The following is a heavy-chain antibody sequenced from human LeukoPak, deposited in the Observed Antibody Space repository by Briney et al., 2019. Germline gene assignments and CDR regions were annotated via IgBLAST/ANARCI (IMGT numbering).Heavy chain of an antibody. V-gene: IGHV3-21*04. D-gene: IGHD3-10*01. CDR3: ATTGLLGDIP. J-gene: IGHJ5*02. CDR2: VSSTSSFI. Sequence: GGSLRLSCAASGFTFSSYSINWVRQAPGKGLEWVSCVSSTSSFIYYADSVKGRFTISRDNAKKSVYLQMNSLRAEDTAVYYCATTGLLGDIPWGQGTLVTVSS. CDR1: GFTFSSYS.